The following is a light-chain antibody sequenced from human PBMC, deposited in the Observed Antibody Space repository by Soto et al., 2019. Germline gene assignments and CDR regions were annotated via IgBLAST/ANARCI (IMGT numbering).Light chain of an antibody. CDR2: GAS. V-gene: IGKV3-20*01. Sequence: EIVLTQSPGTLSLSPGERATLSCRASQSVSSSYLAWYQQKPGQAPRLLIYGASSMATGIPDRFSGSGSGTDFTITISRLEPEDFAVYYCQQYGSSRTFGQGTKVEIK. CDR1: QSVSSSY. J-gene: IGKJ1*01. CDR3: QQYGSSRT.